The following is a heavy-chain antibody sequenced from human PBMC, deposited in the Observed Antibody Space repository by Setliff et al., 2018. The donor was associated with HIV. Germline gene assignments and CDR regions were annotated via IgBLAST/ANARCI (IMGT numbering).Heavy chain of an antibody. CDR1: GGSISSYY. CDR3: ARGGGYDRSGYYPFDY. CDR2: IYYSGST. J-gene: IGHJ4*02. V-gene: IGHV4-59*12. Sequence: PSETLSLTCTVSGGSISSYYWSWIRQPPGKGLEWIGYIYYSGSTNYNPSLKSRVTISVDTSKNQFSLKLSSVTAADTAVYYCARGGGYDRSGYYPFDYWGQGTPVTVSS. D-gene: IGHD3-22*01.